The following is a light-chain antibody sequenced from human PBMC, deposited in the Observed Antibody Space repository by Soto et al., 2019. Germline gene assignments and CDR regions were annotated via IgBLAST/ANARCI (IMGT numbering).Light chain of an antibody. CDR2: EVS. J-gene: IGLJ2*01. CDR1: SSDVGGYDL. V-gene: IGLV2-23*02. Sequence: QSALTQPASVSGSPGQSITISCTGTSSDVGGYDLVSWYQQHPAKAPKLLLFEVSKRPSGVSIRFSGSKSGNTASLTISGLPAEAEADYSYCSNATPRLFGGGTKLTVL. CDR3: CSNATPRL.